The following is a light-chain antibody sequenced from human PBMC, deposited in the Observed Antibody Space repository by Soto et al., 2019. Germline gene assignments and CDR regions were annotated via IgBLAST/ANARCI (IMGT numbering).Light chain of an antibody. J-gene: IGKJ5*01. CDR1: QSISSTL. V-gene: IGKV3-20*01. Sequence: EIELTQSPGTLSLSPGERATLSCRASQSISSTLLAWYQQKTGQAPRLLIYSSSIRATGIPDRFSGSGSGTDFTLTISRLEPEDFAVYYCQQYGSSLSTFGQGTRLEIK. CDR2: SSS. CDR3: QQYGSSLST.